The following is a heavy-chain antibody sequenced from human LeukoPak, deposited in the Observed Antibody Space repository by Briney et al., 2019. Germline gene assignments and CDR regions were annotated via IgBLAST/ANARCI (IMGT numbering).Heavy chain of an antibody. D-gene: IGHD6-13*01. J-gene: IGHJ5*02. V-gene: IGHV4-39*01. CDR1: GGSISSSSYY. CDR3: ARHRHSSSWYRPDWFDP. Sequence: SETLSLTCTVSGGSISSSSYYWGWIRQPPGKGLEWIGGIYYSGSTYYNPSLKSRVTISVDTSKNQFPLKLSSVTAADTAVYYCARHRHSSSWYRPDWFDPWGQGTLVTVSS. CDR2: IYYSGST.